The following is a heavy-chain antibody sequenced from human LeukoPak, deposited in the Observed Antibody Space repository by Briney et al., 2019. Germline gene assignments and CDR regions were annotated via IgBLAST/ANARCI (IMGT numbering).Heavy chain of an antibody. D-gene: IGHD3-10*01. CDR2: ISDSGGTT. V-gene: IGHV3-23*01. J-gene: IGHJ5*02. CDR3: ARDIRGSGNYGWFDP. CDR1: GFTFSSYA. Sequence: GGSLRLSCVASGFTFSSYAMSWVRQAPGKGLEWIAAISDSGGTTYYVDSVRGRFTICRDNSKNTLYQQMNSLRADDTAIYTCARDIRGSGNYGWFDPWGQGTLVTVSS.